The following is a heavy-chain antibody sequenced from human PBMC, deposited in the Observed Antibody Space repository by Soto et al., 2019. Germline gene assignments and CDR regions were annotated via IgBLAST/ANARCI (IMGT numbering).Heavy chain of an antibody. Sequence: QVQLVQSGAEVKRPGSSVKVSCKASGDMFRNSAFTWVRQAPGQGLAWMGVIIPLFRKTNVAQKFQGRVTFTADESTSSLYMEVSSLTSEDTAVYYCARARLSNGDPNIYFFYGLDVWGQGTTINVSS. CDR2: IIPLFRKT. CDR1: GDMFRNSA. J-gene: IGHJ6*02. D-gene: IGHD3-10*01. CDR3: ARARLSNGDPNIYFFYGLDV. V-gene: IGHV1-69*01.